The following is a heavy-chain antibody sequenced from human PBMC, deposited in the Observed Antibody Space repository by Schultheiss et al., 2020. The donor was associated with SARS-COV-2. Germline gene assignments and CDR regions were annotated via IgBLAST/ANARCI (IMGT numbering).Heavy chain of an antibody. CDR2: IKQDGSEK. D-gene: IGHD6-13*01. Sequence: GGSLRLSCAASGFTFSSYWMSWVRQAPGKGLEWVANIKQDGSEKYYVDSVKGRFTISRDNAKNSLYLQMNSLRAEDTAVYYCARELRGKQQPYYYYGMDVWGQGTTVTVSS. V-gene: IGHV3-7*01. J-gene: IGHJ6*02. CDR1: GFTFSSYW. CDR3: ARELRGKQQPYYYYGMDV.